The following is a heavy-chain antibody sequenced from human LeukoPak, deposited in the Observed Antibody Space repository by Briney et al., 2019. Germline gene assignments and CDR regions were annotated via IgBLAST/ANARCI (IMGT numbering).Heavy chain of an antibody. D-gene: IGHD6-13*01. Sequence: GGSLRLSCAASGFTFSSYSMNWVRQAPGKGLEWVSYISSSSSTIYYADSVKGRFTISRDNAKNSLYLQMNSLRAEDTVVYCCARDQPAAGTPFDYWGQGTLVTVSS. J-gene: IGHJ4*02. CDR3: ARDQPAAGTPFDY. V-gene: IGHV3-48*01. CDR1: GFTFSSYS. CDR2: ISSSSSTI.